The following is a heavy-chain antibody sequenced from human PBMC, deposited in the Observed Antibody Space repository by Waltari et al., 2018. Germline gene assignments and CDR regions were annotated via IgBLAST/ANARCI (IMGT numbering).Heavy chain of an antibody. Sequence: QVQLVESGGGLVKPGGSLRLSCAASGFHFRYSDMSWIRQAPGKWLEGVSYISGSGGTIYYADSVKGRFTISRDNAKNSLYLQINSLRAEDTAVYYCARPAAAATGDFDYWGQGTLVTVSS. V-gene: IGHV3-11*04. J-gene: IGHJ4*02. CDR3: ARPAAAATGDFDY. CDR2: ISGSGGTI. D-gene: IGHD6-13*01. CDR1: GFHFRYSD.